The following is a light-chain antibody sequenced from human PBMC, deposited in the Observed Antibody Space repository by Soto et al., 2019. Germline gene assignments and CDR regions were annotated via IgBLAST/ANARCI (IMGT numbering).Light chain of an antibody. CDR3: QQYNKWPLT. CDR2: GAS. J-gene: IGKJ4*01. CDR1: QSVSGN. Sequence: EIVMTQSPVTLSVSPGERATLSCRASQSVSGNLAWYQQKPGQAPRLLIYGASTRATGIPVRFSGSGSGTEFTLTISSLQSEAFAVYYCQQYNKWPLTFGGGTKVEIK. V-gene: IGKV3-15*01.